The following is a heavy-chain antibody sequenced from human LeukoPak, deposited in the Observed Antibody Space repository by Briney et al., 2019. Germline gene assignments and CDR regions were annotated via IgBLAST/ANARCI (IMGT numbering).Heavy chain of an antibody. Sequence: ASVKVSRKASGGTFSSYAISWVRQAPGQGLEWMGGIIPIFGTANYAQKFQGRVTITADESTSTAYMELSSLRSEDTAVYYCARDLPCSGGSCYPGYWGQGTLVTVSS. V-gene: IGHV1-69*01. D-gene: IGHD2-15*01. CDR1: GGTFSSYA. J-gene: IGHJ4*02. CDR2: IIPIFGTA. CDR3: ARDLPCSGGSCYPGY.